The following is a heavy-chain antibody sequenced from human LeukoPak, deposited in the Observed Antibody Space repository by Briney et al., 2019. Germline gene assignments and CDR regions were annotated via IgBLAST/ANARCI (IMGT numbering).Heavy chain of an antibody. J-gene: IGHJ6*02. D-gene: IGHD5-24*01. CDR1: GYTFTSYY. CDR2: INPNSGST. V-gene: IGHV1-46*01. Sequence: GASVKVSCKASGYTFTSYYMHWVRQAPGQGLEWMGIINPNSGSTTYAQNFQDSVTMTRDTSTSTVYMELSSLRSEDTAVYYCARGDGYIRYDMDVWGQGTTVTVSS. CDR3: ARGDGYIRYDMDV.